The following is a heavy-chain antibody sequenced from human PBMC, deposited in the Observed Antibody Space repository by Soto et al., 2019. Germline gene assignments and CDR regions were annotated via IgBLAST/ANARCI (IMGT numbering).Heavy chain of an antibody. CDR2: IYPGDSDT. CDR1: GYSFTSYW. V-gene: IGHV5-51*01. CDR3: ARAYYDSSGYLVAFDI. D-gene: IGHD3-22*01. J-gene: IGHJ3*02. Sequence: GESLKISCKGSGYSFTSYWIGWVRQMPGKGLEWMGIIYPGDSDTRYSPSFQGQVTISADKSISTAYLQWSSLKASDTAMYYCARAYYDSSGYLVAFDIWGQGTMVTVSS.